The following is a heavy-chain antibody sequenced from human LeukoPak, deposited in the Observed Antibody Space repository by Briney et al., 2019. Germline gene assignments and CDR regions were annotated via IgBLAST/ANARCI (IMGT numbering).Heavy chain of an antibody. CDR2: INYGGST. Sequence: SETLSLTCAVYGGSFSDPYWNWIRQSPGKGLEWIGEINYGGSTNYNPSLKRRVTMSVDTSKNQFSLKLSSVTAADTAVYYCARGRYSYGSDYWGQGTLVTVSS. CDR3: ARGRYSYGSDY. J-gene: IGHJ4*02. CDR1: GGSFSDPY. D-gene: IGHD5-18*01. V-gene: IGHV4-34*01.